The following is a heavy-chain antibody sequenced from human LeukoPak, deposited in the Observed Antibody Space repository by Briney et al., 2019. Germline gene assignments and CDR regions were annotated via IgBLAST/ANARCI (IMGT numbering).Heavy chain of an antibody. Sequence: EASVKVSCKASGYXFSSCGIIWVRQAPGQGLQWMGWVSPFNGNTDYAPKLQGRVTMTTDTSTTTAYMELRSLTSDDTAVYYCARRGGSYSHSDFWGQGTLVTVSS. CDR2: VSPFNGNT. CDR1: GYXFSSCG. CDR3: ARRGGSYSHSDF. V-gene: IGHV1-18*01. D-gene: IGHD1-26*01. J-gene: IGHJ4*02.